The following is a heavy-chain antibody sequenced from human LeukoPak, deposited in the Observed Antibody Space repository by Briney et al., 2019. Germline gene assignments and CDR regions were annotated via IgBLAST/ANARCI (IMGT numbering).Heavy chain of an antibody. J-gene: IGHJ5*02. D-gene: IGHD3-10*01. CDR3: ARGRGSFDP. V-gene: IGHV4-59*01. CDR2: IYYSGST. CDR1: GGSISSYY. Sequence: PSETLSLTCTVSGGSISSYYWSWIRQPPGKGLEWIGYIYYSGSTNYNPSLKSRVTISVDTSKNQFSLKLSSVTAADTAVYYCARGRGSFDPWGQGTLVTVSS.